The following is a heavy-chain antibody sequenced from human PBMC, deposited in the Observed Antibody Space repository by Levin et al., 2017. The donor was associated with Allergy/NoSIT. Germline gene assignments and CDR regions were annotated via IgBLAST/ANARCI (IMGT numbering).Heavy chain of an antibody. J-gene: IGHJ4*02. CDR2: IYSSGSA. Sequence: SQTLSLTCKVSGGSISSGSYYWSWIRPPAAKGLEWIGRIYSSGSANSNPSLKSRVTISVDTSKNQFSLKLSSVTAADTAVYYCARAEVGSEHWGQGTLVTVSS. CDR3: ARAEVGSEH. D-gene: IGHD3-10*01. V-gene: IGHV4-61*02. CDR1: GGSISSGSYY.